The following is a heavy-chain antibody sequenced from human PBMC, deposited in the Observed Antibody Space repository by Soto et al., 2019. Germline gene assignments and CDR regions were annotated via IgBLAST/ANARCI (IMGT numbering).Heavy chain of an antibody. Sequence: EVQLVESGGGLVKPGGSLRLSCAASGLTFRNAWMNWVRQAPGKGLEWVGRIKSKTDGGTTDYAAPVKGRFTISRDDSKNTLYLQMNSLKTEDTAVYYCTTDKPYGSGWFSWGQGTLVTVSS. CDR1: GLTFRNAW. V-gene: IGHV3-15*07. CDR2: IKSKTDGGTT. D-gene: IGHD6-19*01. J-gene: IGHJ4*02. CDR3: TTDKPYGSGWFS.